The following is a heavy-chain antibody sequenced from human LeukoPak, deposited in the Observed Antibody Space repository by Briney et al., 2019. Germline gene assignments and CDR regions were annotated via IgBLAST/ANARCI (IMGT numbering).Heavy chain of an antibody. Sequence: GESLKISCKGSGYSFTSYWIGWVRQMPGKGLEWMGIIYPGDSDTRYSPSFQGQVTISADKSISTAYPQWSSLKASDTAMYYCARGKLAALPNDAFDIWGQGTMVTVSS. CDR2: IYPGDSDT. CDR3: ARGKLAALPNDAFDI. V-gene: IGHV5-51*01. J-gene: IGHJ3*02. CDR1: GYSFTSYW. D-gene: IGHD6-6*01.